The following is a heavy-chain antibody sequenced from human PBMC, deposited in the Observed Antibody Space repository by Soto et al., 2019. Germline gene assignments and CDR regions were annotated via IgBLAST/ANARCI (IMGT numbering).Heavy chain of an antibody. Sequence: QVQLVQSGAEVKKPGASVKVSCKASGSTFTSYAMHWVRQAPGQRLEWMGWINAGNGNTKYSQKFQGRVTITRDTSASTAYMELSSLRSEDTAVYYCASDFWSGYSWFDPWGQGTLVTVSS. CDR2: INAGNGNT. V-gene: IGHV1-3*01. CDR3: ASDFWSGYSWFDP. CDR1: GSTFTSYA. D-gene: IGHD3-3*01. J-gene: IGHJ5*02.